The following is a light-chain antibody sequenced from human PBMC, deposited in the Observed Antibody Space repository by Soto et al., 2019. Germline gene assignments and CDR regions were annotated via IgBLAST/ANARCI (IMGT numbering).Light chain of an antibody. CDR2: EVS. J-gene: IGLJ1*01. CDR3: SAYTRSSTSYV. Sequence: QSALTQPPSVSGSPGQSVTISCTGTSSDVGSYNRVSWYQQPPGTAPKLIIYEVSNRPSGVPDRFSGSKSGNTASLPLAGLQAEDEAEYYCSAYTRSSTSYVFGTGTKLTV. V-gene: IGLV2-18*02. CDR1: SSDVGSYNR.